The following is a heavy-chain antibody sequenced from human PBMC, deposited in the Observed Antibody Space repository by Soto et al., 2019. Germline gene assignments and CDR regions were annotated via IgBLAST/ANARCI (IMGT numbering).Heavy chain of an antibody. Sequence: EVQLVESGGGLVQPGGSLRLSCAVSGFTFSSFWMHWVRQAPGEGLVWVSRINTDGSSTSYADSVKGRFTISRDNAKNTLYLQMNSLRVEDTAMYYCAKRGGDTFGVSYWGQGTLVTVSS. D-gene: IGHD3-3*01. V-gene: IGHV3-74*01. CDR3: AKRGGDTFGVSY. CDR2: INTDGSST. CDR1: GFTFSSFW. J-gene: IGHJ4*02.